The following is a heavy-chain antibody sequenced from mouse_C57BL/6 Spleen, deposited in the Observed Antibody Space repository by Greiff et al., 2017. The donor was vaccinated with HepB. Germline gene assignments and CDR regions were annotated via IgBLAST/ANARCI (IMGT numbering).Heavy chain of an antibody. CDR3: ARRQPSFDY. D-gene: IGHD6-1*01. V-gene: IGHV1-50*01. Sequence: QVQLKQPGAELVKPGASVKLSCKASGYTFTSYWMQWVKQRPGQGLEWIGEIDPSDSYTNYNQKFKGKATLTVDTSSSTAYMQLSSLTSEDSAVYYCARRQPSFDYWGQGTTLTVSS. CDR1: GYTFTSYW. J-gene: IGHJ2*01. CDR2: IDPSDSYT.